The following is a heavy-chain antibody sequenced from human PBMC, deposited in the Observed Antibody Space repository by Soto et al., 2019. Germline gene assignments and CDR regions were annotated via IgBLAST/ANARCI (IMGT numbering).Heavy chain of an antibody. CDR2: INPNSGGT. Sequence: QVQLVQSGAEVKKPGASVKVSCKASGYTFTGYYMHWVRQAPGQGLEWMGWINPNSGGTNYAQKFQGWVTMTRDTSINTAYMKRRRLRSDDTAVYYCARGSHAAAAADGSDWFDPWGQGTLVTVSS. V-gene: IGHV1-2*04. D-gene: IGHD6-13*01. CDR3: ARGSHAAAAADGSDWFDP. CDR1: GYTFTGYY. J-gene: IGHJ5*02.